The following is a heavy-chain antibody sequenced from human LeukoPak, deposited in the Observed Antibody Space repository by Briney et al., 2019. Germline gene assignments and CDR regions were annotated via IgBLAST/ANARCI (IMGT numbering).Heavy chain of an antibody. V-gene: IGHV1-2*02. D-gene: IGHD1-26*01. CDR3: ARDRVSGRNADYFDY. J-gene: IGHJ4*02. Sequence: ASVTVSCKASGYSFPGYYMHWVRQAPGQGLEWMGWINTNNGGTNYAQKFQGRVTMTRDTSINTAYMELSSLRSDDTAVYYCARDRVSGRNADYFDYWGQGTLVTVPS. CDR1: GYSFPGYY. CDR2: INTNNGGT.